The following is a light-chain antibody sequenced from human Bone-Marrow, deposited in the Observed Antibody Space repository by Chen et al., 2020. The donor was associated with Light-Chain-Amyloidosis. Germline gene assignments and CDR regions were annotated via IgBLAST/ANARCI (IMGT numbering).Light chain of an antibody. V-gene: IGKV3-15*01. CDR1: QSVNNH. J-gene: IGKJ3*01. CDR2: GAS. CDR3: QQYYDWPT. Sequence: EIVMTQYKVTLSVSPGERATLSCRASQSVNNHLAWYQQKPGQTPRLLIYGASTRAPATPTRISGSGSGTEFTLTISSLKSEDVAVYYCQQYYDWPTFGPGTKVHI.